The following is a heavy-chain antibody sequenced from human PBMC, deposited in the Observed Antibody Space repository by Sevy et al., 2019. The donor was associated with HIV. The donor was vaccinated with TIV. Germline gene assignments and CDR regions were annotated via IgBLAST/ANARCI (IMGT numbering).Heavy chain of an antibody. Sequence: ASVKVSCRASGYTFTYYDINWVRQATGQGLEWMGWMSPNSGNTGYAQKFQGRVTMTRNTSISIAYMELSSLRSEDTAVYYCARFLSTSYYYYNAMDVWGQGTTVTVSS. J-gene: IGHJ6*02. V-gene: IGHV1-8*01. D-gene: IGHD3-3*02. CDR1: GYTFTYYD. CDR3: ARFLSTSYYYYNAMDV. CDR2: MSPNSGNT.